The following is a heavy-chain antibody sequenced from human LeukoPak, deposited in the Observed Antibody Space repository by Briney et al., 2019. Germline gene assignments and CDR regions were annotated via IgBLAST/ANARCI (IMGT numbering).Heavy chain of an antibody. CDR2: ISYDGSIK. J-gene: IGHJ3*02. CDR1: GFTFSSYA. V-gene: IGHV3-30-3*01. D-gene: IGHD3-3*01. CDR3: ARVGLDYDFWSGYYREDAFDI. Sequence: GGSLRLSCAASGFTFSSYAMHWVRQAPGKGLEWVAVISYDGSIKYYADSVKGRFTISRDNSKNTLYLQMNSLRAEDTAVYYCARVGLDYDFWSGYYREDAFDIWGQGTMVTVSS.